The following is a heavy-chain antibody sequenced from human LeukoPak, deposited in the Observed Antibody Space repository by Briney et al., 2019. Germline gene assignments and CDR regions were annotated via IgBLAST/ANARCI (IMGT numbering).Heavy chain of an antibody. V-gene: IGHV3-21*01. D-gene: IGHD3-10*01. CDR2: ITTSSTYT. Sequence: GGSLRLSCEASGFSFSSYNMDWVRQTPGKGLEWISSITTSSTYTSYADSVKGRFTISRDNAKNSLYLQMSSLRVEDTAVYYCAKVAKYYYGSETYYFFEHWGQGTPVTASS. J-gene: IGHJ4*02. CDR3: AKVAKYYYGSETYYFFEH. CDR1: GFSFSSYN.